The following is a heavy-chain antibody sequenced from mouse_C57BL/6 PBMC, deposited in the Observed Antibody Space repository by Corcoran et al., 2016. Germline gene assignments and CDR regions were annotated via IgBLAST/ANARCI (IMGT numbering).Heavy chain of an antibody. CDR2: INPNNGGT. V-gene: IGHV1-26*01. CDR1: GYTFTDYY. Sequence: EVQLQQSGPELVKPGASVKISCKASGYTFTDYYMNWVKQSHGKSLEWIGDINPNNGGTSYNQKFKGKATLTVDKSSSTAYMELRSLTSEDSAVYYCARGRYDYNFDYWCQGTSLTLSS. J-gene: IGHJ2*02. D-gene: IGHD2-4*01. CDR3: ARGRYDYNFDY.